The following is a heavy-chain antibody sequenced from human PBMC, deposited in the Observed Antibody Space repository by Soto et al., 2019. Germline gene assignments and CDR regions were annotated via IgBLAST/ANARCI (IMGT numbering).Heavy chain of an antibody. V-gene: IGHV3-33*01. CDR1: GFTFSSYG. CDR2: IWYDGSNK. Sequence: QVQLVESGGGVVQPGRSLRLSCAASGFTFSSYGMHWVRQAPGKGLEWVAVIWYDGSNKYYADSVKGRFTISRDNSKNRLYLQMNSLRAEDTAVYYCARHDSSDFGNWFDPWGQGTLVTVSS. D-gene: IGHD3-22*01. CDR3: ARHDSSDFGNWFDP. J-gene: IGHJ5*02.